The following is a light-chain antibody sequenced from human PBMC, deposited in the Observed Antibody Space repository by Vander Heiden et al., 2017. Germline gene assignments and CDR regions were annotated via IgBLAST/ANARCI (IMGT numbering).Light chain of an antibody. J-gene: IGLJ3*02. CDR3: ASWDESLSGWV. CDR2: KNS. V-gene: IGLV1-47*01. Sequence: QSVMPQPPSASGTPGQRVTISCSGTRSNIGNNYVYWYQQFPGTAPKRRIYKNSHRPSGGPDRFSGSRSGTSAYLDISGLRAEDEADYYCASWDESLSGWVFGGGTKLTVL. CDR1: RSNIGNNY.